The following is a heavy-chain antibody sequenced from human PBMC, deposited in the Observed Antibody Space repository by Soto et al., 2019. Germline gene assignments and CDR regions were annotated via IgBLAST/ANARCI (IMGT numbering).Heavy chain of an antibody. D-gene: IGHD2-15*01. CDR2: ISYDGSNK. Sequence: QVQLVESGGGVVQPGRSLRLSCAASGFTFSSYGMHWVRQAPGKGLEWVAVISYDGSNKYYADSVKGRFTISRDNSKNTLYLQMNSLRAEDTAVYYCAKGGLGYCSGGSCYSMDVWGQGTTVTVSS. CDR3: AKGGLGYCSGGSCYSMDV. CDR1: GFTFSSYG. J-gene: IGHJ6*02. V-gene: IGHV3-30*18.